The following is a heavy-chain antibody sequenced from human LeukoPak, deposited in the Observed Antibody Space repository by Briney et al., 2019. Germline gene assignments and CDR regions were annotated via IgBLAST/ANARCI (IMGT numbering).Heavy chain of an antibody. CDR2: ISSSSSYI. Sequence: PGGSLRLSCAASGFTFSSYSMNWVRQAPGKGLEWVSSISSSSSYIYYADSVKGRFTISRDNAKNSLYLQMNSLRAEDTAVYYCARDTFDEYYYDSSGSFDWGQGTLVTVSS. D-gene: IGHD3-22*01. V-gene: IGHV3-21*01. J-gene: IGHJ4*02. CDR1: GFTFSSYS. CDR3: ARDTFDEYYYDSSGSFD.